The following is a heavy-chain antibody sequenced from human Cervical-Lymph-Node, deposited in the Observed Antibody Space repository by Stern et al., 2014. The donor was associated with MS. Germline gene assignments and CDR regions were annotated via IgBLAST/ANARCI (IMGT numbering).Heavy chain of an antibody. CDR1: GYSFSDFY. Sequence: QDQLVQSGAEVKKPGASMKVSCKASGYSFSDFYIHWVRQAPGQGLEWMGRINPKSGGTKYAQKFRGRVTMTRDTSINTAYMELSRLKSDDTAVYYCTRGDLVIVSVVLGRFDPWGQGTLATVAS. CDR3: TRGDLVIVSVVLGRFDP. J-gene: IGHJ5*02. CDR2: INPKSGGT. V-gene: IGHV1-2*06. D-gene: IGHD2/OR15-2a*01.